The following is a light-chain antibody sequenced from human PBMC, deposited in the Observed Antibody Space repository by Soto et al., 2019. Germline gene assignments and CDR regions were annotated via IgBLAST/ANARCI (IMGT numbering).Light chain of an antibody. J-gene: IGKJ1*01. Sequence: EIVMTQSPATLSVSPGERDTLSCRASQSVSGNLAWYQQKPGQAPRLLIYGASTRATGIPARFSGSGSGTECTLTISSLQSEDFAVYYCQQDNNVPPWTFGQGTKVEIK. CDR2: GAS. V-gene: IGKV3-15*01. CDR3: QQDNNVPPWT. CDR1: QSVSGN.